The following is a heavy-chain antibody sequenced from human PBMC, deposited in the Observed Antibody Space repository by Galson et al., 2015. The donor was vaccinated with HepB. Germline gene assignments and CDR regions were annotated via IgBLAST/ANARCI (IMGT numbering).Heavy chain of an antibody. D-gene: IGHD2-21*02. CDR1: GFTFTSSA. CDR3: AADRGGTYCGGDCYSRLSAFDI. Sequence: SVKVSCKASGFTFTSSAVQWVRQARGQRLEWIGWIVVGSGNTNYAQKFQERVTITRDMSTSTAYMELSSLRSEDTAVYYCAADRGGTYCGGDCYSRLSAFDIWGQGTMVTVSS. CDR2: IVVGSGNT. J-gene: IGHJ3*02. V-gene: IGHV1-58*01.